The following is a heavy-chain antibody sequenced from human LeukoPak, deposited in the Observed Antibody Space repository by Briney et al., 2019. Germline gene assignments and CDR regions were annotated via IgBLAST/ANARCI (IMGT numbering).Heavy chain of an antibody. D-gene: IGHD3-16*01. CDR2: ISWNSGSI. CDR1: GFTFDDYA. Sequence: GGSLRLPCAASGFTFDDYAMHWVRQAPGKGLEWVSGISWNSGSIGYADSVKGRFTIYRDNAKNSLYLQMNSLRDEDTALYYCAKDISGWGSYGFDPWGQGTLVTVS. J-gene: IGHJ5*02. CDR3: AKDISGWGSYGFDP. V-gene: IGHV3-9*01.